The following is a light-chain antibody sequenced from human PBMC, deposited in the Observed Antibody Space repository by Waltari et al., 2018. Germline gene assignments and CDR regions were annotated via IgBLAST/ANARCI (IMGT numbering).Light chain of an antibody. CDR2: RSN. V-gene: IGLV1-47*01. CDR1: GSNIGRNY. J-gene: IGLJ1*01. CDR3: AAWDDSLTVRI. Sequence: QSVLTQPPSASGTPGQRVTISCSGSGSNIGRNYVYWYQQLPGTAPKLLNYRSNQRPSGVPDRFSGSKSGTSASLAISGLRSEDEADYYCAAWDDSLTVRIFGTGTKVTVL.